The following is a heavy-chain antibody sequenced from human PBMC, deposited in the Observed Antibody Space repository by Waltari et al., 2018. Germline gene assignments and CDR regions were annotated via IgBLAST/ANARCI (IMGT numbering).Heavy chain of an antibody. CDR2: IIPILGIA. CDR1: GGTFSSYA. V-gene: IGHV1-69*10. J-gene: IGHJ3*02. D-gene: IGHD1-26*01. CDR3: ARDLHMSWRIEENMRAFDI. Sequence: QVQLVQSGAEVKKPGSSVKVSCKASGGTFSSYAISWVRQAPGQGLEWMGGIIPILGIANYAQKCQGRVTITADKSTSTAYMELSSLRSEDTAVYYCARDLHMSWRIEENMRAFDIWGQGTMVTVSS.